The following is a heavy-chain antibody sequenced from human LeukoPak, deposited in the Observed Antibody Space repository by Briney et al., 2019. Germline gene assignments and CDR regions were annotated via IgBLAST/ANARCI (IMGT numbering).Heavy chain of an antibody. CDR2: IYYSGST. J-gene: IGHJ3*02. Sequence: PSETLSLTCTVSGGSVSSHRYYWGWIRQPPGKGLEWIASIYYSGSTYYNPSLKSRVTISVDTSKNQFSLKLSSVTAADTAVYYCAGPSNNYYDSSGYYIRAFDIWGQGTMVTVSS. D-gene: IGHD3-22*01. CDR1: GGSVSSHRYY. V-gene: IGHV4-39*01. CDR3: AGPSNNYYDSSGYYIRAFDI.